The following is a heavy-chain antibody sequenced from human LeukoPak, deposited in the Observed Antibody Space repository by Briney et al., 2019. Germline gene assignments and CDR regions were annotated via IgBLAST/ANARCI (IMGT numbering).Heavy chain of an antibody. D-gene: IGHD6-19*01. V-gene: IGHV3-7*01. CDR2: IKQDGSEK. Sequence: PGGSLRLSCAASGFTFSSYWMSWVRQAPGKGLEWVANIKQDGSEKYYVDSVKGRFTISRDNAKNSLYLQMNSPRAEDTAVYYCAKDPRSGWPRAEYFQHWGQGTLVTVSS. CDR1: GFTFSSYW. CDR3: AKDPRSGWPRAEYFQH. J-gene: IGHJ1*01.